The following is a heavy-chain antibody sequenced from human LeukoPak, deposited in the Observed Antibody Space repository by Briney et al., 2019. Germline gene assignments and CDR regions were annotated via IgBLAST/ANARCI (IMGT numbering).Heavy chain of an antibody. CDR3: AKDRCSGGSCYSINAEYFQH. V-gene: IGHV3-30*02. D-gene: IGHD2-15*01. CDR2: MRYDGSNK. CDR1: GFTFSSYG. Sequence: GGSLRLSCAASGFTFSSYGMHWVRQAPGKGLEWVAFMRYDGSNKYYADSVKGRFTISRDNSKNTLYLQMNSLRAEDTAVYYCAKDRCSGGSCYSINAEYFQHWGQGTLVTVSS. J-gene: IGHJ1*01.